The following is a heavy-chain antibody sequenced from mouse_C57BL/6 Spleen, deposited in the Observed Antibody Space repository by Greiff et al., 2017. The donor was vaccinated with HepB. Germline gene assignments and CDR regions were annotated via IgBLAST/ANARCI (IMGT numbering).Heavy chain of an antibody. CDR2: INPSNGGT. CDR1: GYTFTSYW. D-gene: IGHD2-4*01. J-gene: IGHJ4*01. V-gene: IGHV1-53*01. Sequence: QVQLKQPGTELVKPGASVKLSCKASGYTFTSYWMHWVKQRPGQGLEWIGNINPSNGGTNYNEKFKSKATLTVDKSSSTAYMQLSSLTSEDSAVYYCARGDYDGGYAMDYWGQGTSVTVSS. CDR3: ARGDYDGGYAMDY.